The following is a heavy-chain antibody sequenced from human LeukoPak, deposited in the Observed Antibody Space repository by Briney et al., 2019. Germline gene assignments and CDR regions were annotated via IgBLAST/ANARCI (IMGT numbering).Heavy chain of an antibody. Sequence: GGCLRLSCAASGFTFSSYAMGCVRQAPRKVLGWVSVITGSDGGTYYAGSVKGRFTISRDNSKNTLYLQMSSLRADDTAVYYCAKGGRIEAAGNIDYWGQGTLVTVSS. CDR1: GFTFSSYA. V-gene: IGHV3-23*01. CDR3: AKGGRIEAAGNIDY. J-gene: IGHJ4*02. D-gene: IGHD6-13*01. CDR2: ITGSDGGT.